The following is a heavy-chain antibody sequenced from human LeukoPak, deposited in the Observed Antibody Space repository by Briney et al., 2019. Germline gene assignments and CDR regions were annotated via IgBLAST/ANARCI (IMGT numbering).Heavy chain of an antibody. CDR2: ISSSSSTI. D-gene: IGHD3-22*01. V-gene: IGHV3-48*01. Sequence: PGGSLRLSCAASGFTFSSYSMNWVRQAPGKGLEWVSYISSSSSTIYYADSVKGRFTISRDNAKNSLYLQMNSLRAEDTAVYYCAKVHYYDSSGYPGDYWGQGTLVTVSS. CDR1: GFTFSSYS. J-gene: IGHJ4*02. CDR3: AKVHYYDSSGYPGDY.